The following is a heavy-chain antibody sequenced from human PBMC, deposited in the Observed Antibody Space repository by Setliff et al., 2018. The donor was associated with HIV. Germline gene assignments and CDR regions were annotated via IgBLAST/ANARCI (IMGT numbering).Heavy chain of an antibody. CDR2: ISAYNGDT. CDR1: GYTFTNYG. Sequence: ASVKVSCKASGYTFTNYGISWVRQAPGQGPEWLGWISAYNGDTKYAQKFQGRVTMTTDTSTTTAHMELRSLRSDGTAVYYCARLKGVLVVMLDAFDIWGQGTMVTVSS. CDR3: ARLKGVLVVMLDAFDI. J-gene: IGHJ3*02. D-gene: IGHD2-15*01. V-gene: IGHV1-18*01.